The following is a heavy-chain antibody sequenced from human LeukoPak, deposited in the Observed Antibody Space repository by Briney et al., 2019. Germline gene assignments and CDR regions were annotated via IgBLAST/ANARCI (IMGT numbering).Heavy chain of an antibody. CDR2: ILPVASRP. V-gene: IGHV1-69*13. Sequence: GASVKVSCKASGDTFGNYDFAWVRLAPGQGLEWLGGILPVASRPDYAQSFQDRITITADESTSTAYMELSSLRSEDTAVYYCARGNVDTVLWGQGTLVTVSS. CDR1: GDTFGNYD. J-gene: IGHJ4*02. D-gene: IGHD5-18*01. CDR3: ARGNVDTVL.